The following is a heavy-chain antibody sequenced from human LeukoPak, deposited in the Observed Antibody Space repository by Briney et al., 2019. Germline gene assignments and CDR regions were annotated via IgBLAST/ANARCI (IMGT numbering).Heavy chain of an antibody. V-gene: IGHV3-30*03. CDR3: ARVTQLWLPFDY. CDR1: GFTFSSYA. CDR2: ISYDGTHK. J-gene: IGHJ4*02. D-gene: IGHD5-18*01. Sequence: GGSLRLSCAASGFTFSSYAMHWVRQAPGKGLEWVAVISYDGTHKYYVDSVKGRFTISRDNSKNTLSLQMNSLRPEDTAVYFCARVTQLWLPFDYWGQGTLVTVSS.